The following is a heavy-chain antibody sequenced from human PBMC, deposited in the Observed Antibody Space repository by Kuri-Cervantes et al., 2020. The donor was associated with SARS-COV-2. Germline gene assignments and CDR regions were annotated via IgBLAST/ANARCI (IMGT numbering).Heavy chain of an antibody. D-gene: IGHD3-10*01. Sequence: GGSLRLSCATSGFKFSTFGMHWVRQAPGKGLEWVAFIPYDGSKKYYADSVKGRFTISRDNSKNTLYLQMNSLRAEDTAVYYCAKGSLWFGEFTFDYWGQGTLVTVSS. CDR3: AKGSLWFGEFTFDY. V-gene: IGHV3-30*02. J-gene: IGHJ4*02. CDR1: GFKFSTFG. CDR2: IPYDGSKK.